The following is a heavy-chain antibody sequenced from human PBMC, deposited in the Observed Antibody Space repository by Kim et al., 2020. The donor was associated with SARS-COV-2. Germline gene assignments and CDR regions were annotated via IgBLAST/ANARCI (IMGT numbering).Heavy chain of an antibody. CDR3: ARLDIVRYFDY. CDR1: GDSISSINCY. J-gene: IGHJ4*02. CDR2: VPYSGTT. D-gene: IGHD3-9*01. V-gene: IGHV4-39*01. Sequence: SETLSLTCSVSGDSISSINCYWGWVRQSPGKGLEWIGSVPYSGTTSYNPSLKSRVTTSIDTSKNQFSLKVSSVTAADTAVYYCARLDIVRYFDYWGQGALVTVSS.